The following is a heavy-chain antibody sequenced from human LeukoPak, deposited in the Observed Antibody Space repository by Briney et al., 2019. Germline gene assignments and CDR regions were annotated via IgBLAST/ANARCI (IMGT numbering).Heavy chain of an antibody. CDR2: IIPIFGTA. J-gene: IGHJ5*02. CDR1: GDTFSNYA. V-gene: IGHV1-69*13. D-gene: IGHD3-10*01. CDR3: ARGGAYYYGSGSSFDP. Sequence: SVRVSCKASGDTFSNYAVTWVRQAPGQGLEFMGGIIPIFGTANYAQKFQGRVTMTADESTSTTYMELFSLTSEDTAVYYCARGGAYYYGSGSSFDPWGQGTLVTVSS.